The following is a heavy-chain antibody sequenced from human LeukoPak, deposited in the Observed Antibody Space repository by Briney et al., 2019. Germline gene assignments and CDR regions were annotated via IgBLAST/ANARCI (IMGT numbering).Heavy chain of an antibody. CDR1: GYTFTSYG. CDR2: ISANNGNT. J-gene: IGHJ6*02. D-gene: IGHD2-2*02. CDR3: ARDEAHYSSSTSCYMGNYYYSGMDV. V-gene: IGHV1-18*01. Sequence: SVTVSCKASGYTFTSYGISWVRQAPGQGLEWMGWISANNGNTNYAQKLQGRVTMTPATSTSTAYMELRSLTSDDTPVYYCARDEAHYSSSTSCYMGNYYYSGMDVWGQGTTVTVSS.